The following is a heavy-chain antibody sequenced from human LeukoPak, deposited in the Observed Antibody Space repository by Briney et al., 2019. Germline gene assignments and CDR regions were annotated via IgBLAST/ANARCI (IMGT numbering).Heavy chain of an antibody. V-gene: IGHV4-34*01. CDR1: GGSISSYY. CDR3: ASIGYSYGTTYDSTGYLYFDY. J-gene: IGHJ4*02. Sequence: PSETLSLTCTVSGGSISSYYWSWIRQPPGKGQEWIGEINQSGSTNYNPSLKSRVTMSVDTSNNQFSLKLSSVTAADTAVYYCASIGYSYGTTYDSTGYLYFDYWGQGTLVTVSS. D-gene: IGHD3-22*01. CDR2: INQSGST.